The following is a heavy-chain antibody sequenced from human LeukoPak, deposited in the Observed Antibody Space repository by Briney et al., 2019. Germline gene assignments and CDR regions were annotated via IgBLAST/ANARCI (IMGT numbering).Heavy chain of an antibody. CDR1: GGSISSSTYY. CDR3: ARHDSSGPYNAFDI. J-gene: IGHJ3*02. CDR2: IYYSGST. Sequence: SETLSLTCTVSGGSISSSTYYWGWIRQPPGKGLEWIGSIYYSGSTYYNPSLKSRVTISGDTSKNQFPLKLSSVTAADTAVYYCARHDSSGPYNAFDIWGQGTMVTVSS. V-gene: IGHV4-39*01. D-gene: IGHD3-22*01.